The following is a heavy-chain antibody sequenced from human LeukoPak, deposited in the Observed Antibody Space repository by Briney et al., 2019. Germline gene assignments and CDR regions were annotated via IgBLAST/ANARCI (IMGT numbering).Heavy chain of an antibody. CDR2: IYYSGRT. CDR3: ARMGGGGGYGHSDY. J-gene: IGHJ4*02. D-gene: IGHD5-12*01. CDR1: DGSISSSSHY. Sequence: SETLSLTCTVSDGSISSSSHYWGWIRQPPGKGLEWIGSIYYSGRTYYNPSLKSRVIISVDRSKSQFSLKLNSVTAADTSVYYCARMGGGGGYGHSDYWGQGTLVTVSS. V-gene: IGHV4-39*01.